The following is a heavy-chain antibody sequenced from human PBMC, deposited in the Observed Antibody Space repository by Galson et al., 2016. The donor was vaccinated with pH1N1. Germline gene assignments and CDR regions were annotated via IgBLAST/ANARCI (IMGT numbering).Heavy chain of an antibody. V-gene: IGHV1-69*13. D-gene: IGHD3-22*01. CDR3: AREDYYDVDLSDWYFDL. CDR1: GGTFNSNG. J-gene: IGHJ2*01. Sequence: SVKVSCKASGGTFNSNGICWLRQAPGQGLEWMGRIIPILGSTDYAQKFQGKITITADESTSTAYMELNSLRSEDTALYYCAREDYYDVDLSDWYFDLWGRGTLVTVSS. CDR2: IIPILGST.